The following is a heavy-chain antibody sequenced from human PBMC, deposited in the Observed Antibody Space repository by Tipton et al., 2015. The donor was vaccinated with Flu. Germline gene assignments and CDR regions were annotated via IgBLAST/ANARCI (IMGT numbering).Heavy chain of an antibody. D-gene: IGHD2-8*01. V-gene: IGHV4-38-2*02. CDR2: ISRGGST. CDR3: ARQFEPMYGVVVMARIDL. Sequence: TLSLTCIVSGDSIRSDYFWGWIRQPPGKGLEWIGQISRGGSTYYNSSLQSRATISVDSSRNRFSLKVKSVTAADTATYYCARQFEPMYGVVVMARIDLWGQGIEVTVSS. CDR1: GDSIRSDYF. J-gene: IGHJ5*02.